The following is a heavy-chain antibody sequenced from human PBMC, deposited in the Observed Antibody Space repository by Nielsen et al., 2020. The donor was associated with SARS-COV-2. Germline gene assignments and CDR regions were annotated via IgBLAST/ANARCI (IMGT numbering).Heavy chain of an antibody. CDR1: GFTFSNFW. D-gene: IGHD6-13*01. Sequence: GESLKISCAASGFTFSNFWMSWVRQAPGKGLEWVANIKHDGSEMYYVDSVKGRFIISRDSANSSLYLQKNSLRVEDTALYYCAREPIAADHWGQGTLVTVSS. CDR2: IKHDGSEM. J-gene: IGHJ5*02. V-gene: IGHV3-7*03. CDR3: AREPIAADH.